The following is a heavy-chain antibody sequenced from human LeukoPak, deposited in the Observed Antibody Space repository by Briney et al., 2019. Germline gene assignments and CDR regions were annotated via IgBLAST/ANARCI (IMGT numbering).Heavy chain of an antibody. CDR1: GGSVSRGSYY. V-gene: IGHV4-61*01. CDR3: ARTGSTVTMLYPFDH. D-gene: IGHD4-17*01. J-gene: IGHJ4*02. Sequence: PSETLSLTCTLSGGSVSRGSYYWSWIRQPPGKGLEWIGYIHYSGSTNYNPALKSRVSISVDTSKNQFSLKLSSVTAADTAVYYCARTGSTVTMLYPFDHWGQGTLVTVSS. CDR2: IHYSGST.